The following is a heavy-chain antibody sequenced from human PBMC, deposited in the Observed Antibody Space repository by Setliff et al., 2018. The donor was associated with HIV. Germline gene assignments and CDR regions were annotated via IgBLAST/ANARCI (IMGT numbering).Heavy chain of an antibody. CDR2: ISGSGSTT. CDR1: GFTFSSYE. V-gene: IGHV3-48*03. CDR3: ATEGPSETPDALDV. J-gene: IGHJ3*01. Sequence: SLRLSCAASGFTFSSYETNWVRQAPGKGLEWVSYISGSGSTTYYADSVKGRFTISRDNAKNSLYLQMNSLRAEDTAVYYCATEGPSETPDALDVWGQGTMVTV.